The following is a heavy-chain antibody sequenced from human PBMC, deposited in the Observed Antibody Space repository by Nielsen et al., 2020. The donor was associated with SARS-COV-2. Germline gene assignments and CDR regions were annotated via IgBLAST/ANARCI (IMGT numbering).Heavy chain of an antibody. Sequence: WIRQSPSRGLEWLGRTYYRSKWYNDYAVSVKSRITINPDTSKNQFSLQLNSVTPEDTAVYYCARDPVADDYYYYYGMDVWGQGTTVTRLL. CDR3: ARDPVADDYYYYYGMDV. D-gene: IGHD2-15*01. J-gene: IGHJ6*02. CDR2: TYYRSKWYN. V-gene: IGHV6-1*01.